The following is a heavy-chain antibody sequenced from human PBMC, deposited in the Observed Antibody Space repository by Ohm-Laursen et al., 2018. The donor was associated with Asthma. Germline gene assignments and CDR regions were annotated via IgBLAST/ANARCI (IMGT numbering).Heavy chain of an antibody. D-gene: IGHD3-22*01. J-gene: IGHJ5*02. CDR2: INAGNGNT. V-gene: IGHV1-3*01. CDR3: ARGVDSSGYLNP. CDR1: GYTFTSYA. Sequence: VSSVKVSCKASGYTFTSYAMHWVRQAPGQRLEWMGWINAGNGNTKYSQKFQGRVTITRDTSASTAYMELSSLRSEDTAVYYCARGVDSSGYLNPWGQGTLVTVSS.